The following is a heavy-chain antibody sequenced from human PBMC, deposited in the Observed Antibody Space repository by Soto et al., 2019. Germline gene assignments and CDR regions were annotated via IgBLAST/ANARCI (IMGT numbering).Heavy chain of an antibody. V-gene: IGHV3-23*01. CDR2: ISGSGGST. J-gene: IGHJ6*02. D-gene: IGHD6-6*01. CDR3: AKDIAARRGIYYYYGMDV. CDR1: GFTFSSYA. Sequence: GGAVRLSCAASGFTFSSYAMSWVRQAPGKGLEWVSAISGSGGSTYYAGSVKGRFTISRDNSKNTLYLQMNSLRAEDTAVYYCAKDIAARRGIYYYYGMDVWGQGTTVTVSS.